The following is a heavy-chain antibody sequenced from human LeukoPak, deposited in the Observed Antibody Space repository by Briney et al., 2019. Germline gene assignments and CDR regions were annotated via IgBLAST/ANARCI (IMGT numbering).Heavy chain of an antibody. Sequence: SETLSLTCTVYGGSFSGHYWSWIRRPPGKGLEWIGELNHSGATNHNPSLRSRVTISVDTSKNQFSLKLSSVTAVDTAVYFCARHGSYSLDYWGQGALVTVSS. CDR2: LNHSGAT. D-gene: IGHD3-3*01. CDR1: GGSFSGHY. V-gene: IGHV4-34*01. J-gene: IGHJ4*02. CDR3: ARHGSYSLDY.